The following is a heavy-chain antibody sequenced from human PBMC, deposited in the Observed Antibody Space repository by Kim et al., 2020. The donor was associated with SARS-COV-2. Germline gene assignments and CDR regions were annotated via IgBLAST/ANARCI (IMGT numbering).Heavy chain of an antibody. V-gene: IGHV1-69*13. Sequence: SVKVSCKASGGTFSSYAISWVRQAPGQGLEWMGGIIPIFGTANYAQKFQGRVTITADESTSTAYMELSSLRSEDTAVYYCARATQHEILGPLAYYYGMDVWGQGTTVTVSS. CDR1: GGTFSSYA. CDR2: IIPIFGTA. CDR3: ARATQHEILGPLAYYYGMDV. J-gene: IGHJ6*02. D-gene: IGHD2-15*01.